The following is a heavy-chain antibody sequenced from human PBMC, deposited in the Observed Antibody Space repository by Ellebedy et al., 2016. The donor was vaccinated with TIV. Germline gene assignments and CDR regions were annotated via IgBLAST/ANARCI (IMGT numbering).Heavy chain of an antibody. CDR1: GFSFRSYW. CDR3: ARRGSYGDYAVQINNWFDP. CDR2: IYHGGSQQ. V-gene: IGHV3-7*01. Sequence: PGGSLRLSCAASGFSFRSYWMSWVRQAPGKGLEWVANIYHGGSQQYYVDSVKGRFTISRDNAKNLLYLQMDSLRAEDTAVYYCARRGSYGDYAVQINNWFDPWGRGTLVTVPS. D-gene: IGHD4-17*01. J-gene: IGHJ5*02.